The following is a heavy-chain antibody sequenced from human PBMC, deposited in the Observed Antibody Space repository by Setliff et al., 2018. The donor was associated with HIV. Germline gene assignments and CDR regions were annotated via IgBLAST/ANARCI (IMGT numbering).Heavy chain of an antibody. V-gene: IGHV4-39*01. D-gene: IGHD3-22*01. Sequence: PSETLSLTCTVSGASIGRRSDCWGWIRQPPGKGLEWIGSFYYSWNTYYNPSLKSRVTTSVDTSKNQFSLKLSSVTAADTAVYYCARHVGDDYDSHAVWGKGTTVTVSS. CDR1: GASIGRRSDC. CDR3: ARHVGDDYDSHAV. CDR2: FYYSWNT. J-gene: IGHJ6*04.